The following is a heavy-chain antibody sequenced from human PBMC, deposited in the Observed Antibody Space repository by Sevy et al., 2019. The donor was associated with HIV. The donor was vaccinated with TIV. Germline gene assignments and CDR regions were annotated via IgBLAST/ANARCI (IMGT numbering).Heavy chain of an antibody. Sequence: GGSLRLSCAASGFSFSSYWMHWVRQAPGKGLEWVANIKKDESEKYYVASVKGRFTISRDNAKNSLYLQMNSLRPEDTAVYYCASGNSGSFDYWGQGTLVTVSS. CDR2: IKKDESEK. CDR3: ASGNSGSFDY. CDR1: GFSFSSYW. D-gene: IGHD3-22*01. V-gene: IGHV3-7*01. J-gene: IGHJ4*02.